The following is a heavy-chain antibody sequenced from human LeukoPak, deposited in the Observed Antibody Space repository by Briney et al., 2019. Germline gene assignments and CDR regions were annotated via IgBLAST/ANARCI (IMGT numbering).Heavy chain of an antibody. J-gene: IGHJ6*03. Sequence: SVKVSCKASGGTFSSYAISWVRQAPGQGLEWMGGIIPIFGTANYAQKFQGRVTITTDESTSTAYMELSSLRSEDTAVYYCARGDLYSSSPGYYYMDVWGKGTTVTVSS. D-gene: IGHD6-13*01. CDR2: IIPIFGTA. V-gene: IGHV1-69*05. CDR3: ARGDLYSSSPGYYYMDV. CDR1: GGTFSSYA.